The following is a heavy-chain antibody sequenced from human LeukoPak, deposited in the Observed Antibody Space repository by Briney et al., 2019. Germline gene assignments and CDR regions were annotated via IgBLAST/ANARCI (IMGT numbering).Heavy chain of an antibody. D-gene: IGHD3-22*01. CDR2: IYYSGST. J-gene: IGHJ3*02. CDR3: ARPSYYDSSGYPRDAFDI. CDR1: GGSISSYY. Sequence: SETLSHTCTVSGGSISSYYWSWIRQPPGKGLEWIGYIYYSGSTNYNPSLKSRVIISVDTSKNQFSLKLSSVTAADTAVYYCARPSYYDSSGYPRDAFDIWGQGTMVTVSS. V-gene: IGHV4-59*08.